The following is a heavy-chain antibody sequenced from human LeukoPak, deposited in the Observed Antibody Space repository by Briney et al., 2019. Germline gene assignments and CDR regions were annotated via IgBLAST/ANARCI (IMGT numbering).Heavy chain of an antibody. CDR1: DGSISSSSYC. D-gene: IGHD6-6*01. CDR2: IVDGGST. V-gene: IGHV4-39*01. CDR3: ARNADRGQVVRAFDI. J-gene: IGHJ3*02. Sequence: SETLSLTCAVSDGSISSSSYCWGWIRQPPGKGLEWVGSIVDGGSTYYNPSLESRLTISVDTSKNQFSLTLSSVTAADTAVHYCARNADRGQVVRAFDIWGQGTMVTVSS.